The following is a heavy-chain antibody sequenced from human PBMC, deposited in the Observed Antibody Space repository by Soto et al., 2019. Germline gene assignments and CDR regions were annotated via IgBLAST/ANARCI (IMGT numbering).Heavy chain of an antibody. CDR1: GGSISSYY. V-gene: IGHV4-59*01. Sequence: PSETLSLTCTVSGGSISSYYWSWIRQPPGKGLEWIGYIYYSGSTNYNPSLKSRVTISVDTSKNQFSLKLSSVTAADTAVYYCARDVYYGDYLGYYYYMDVWGKGTTVTVSS. J-gene: IGHJ6*03. CDR2: IYYSGST. D-gene: IGHD4-17*01. CDR3: ARDVYYGDYLGYYYYMDV.